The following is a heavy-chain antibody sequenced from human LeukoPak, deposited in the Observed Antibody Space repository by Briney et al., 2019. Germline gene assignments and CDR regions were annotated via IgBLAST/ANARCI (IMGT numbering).Heavy chain of an antibody. J-gene: IGHJ4*02. V-gene: IGHV3-66*01. CDR1: GFTVSSNY. CDR2: IYSGGST. Sequence: GGSLRLSCAASGFTVSSNYMSWVRQAPGKGLEWVSVIYSGGSTYYADSVKGRFTISRDNSKNTLYLQMNSLRAEDTAVYYCAREVSWSNYFDYWGQGTLVTVSS. CDR3: AREVSWSNYFDY. D-gene: IGHD6-13*01.